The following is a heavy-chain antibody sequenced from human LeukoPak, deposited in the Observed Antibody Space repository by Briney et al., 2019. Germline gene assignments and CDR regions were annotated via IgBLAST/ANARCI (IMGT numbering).Heavy chain of an antibody. Sequence: VESLRLSCAASVFTFSSYEMNWVGQAPGKGVEWVSYISSSGSTIYYANSVNGRFTISRQNAKNSLYLQMNSLRAEDTGVYYCARGVVVVPGAMFQTPNWFDPWGQGTLVTVSS. J-gene: IGHJ5*02. CDR2: ISSSGSTI. D-gene: IGHD2-2*01. V-gene: IGHV3-48*03. CDR3: ARGVVVVPGAMFQTPNWFDP. CDR1: VFTFSSYE.